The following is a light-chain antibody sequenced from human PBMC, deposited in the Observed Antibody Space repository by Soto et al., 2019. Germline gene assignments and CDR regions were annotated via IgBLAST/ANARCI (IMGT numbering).Light chain of an antibody. V-gene: IGLV1-40*01. CDR2: GNN. CDR1: SSNIGAGYD. CDR3: QSYDNSLSAWV. J-gene: IGLJ3*02. Sequence: QLVLTQPPSVSGAPGQRVTISCTGSSSNIGAGYDVHWYQQLPGTAPKLLIYGNNNRPSGVPDRFSGSKSGTSASLAISGLRPEDEADYYCQSYDNSLSAWVFGGGTKLTVL.